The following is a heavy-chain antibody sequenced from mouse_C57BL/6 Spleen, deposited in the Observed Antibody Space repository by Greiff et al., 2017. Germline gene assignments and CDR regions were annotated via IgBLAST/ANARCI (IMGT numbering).Heavy chain of an antibody. J-gene: IGHJ3*01. CDR3: AREDYGSRKFAY. CDR1: GYTFTSYW. V-gene: IGHV1-55*01. D-gene: IGHD1-1*01. Sequence: VQLQQSGAELVKPGASVKMSCKASGYTFTSYWITWVKQRPGQGLEWIGDIYPGSGSTNYNEKFKSKATLTVDTSSSTAYMQLSSLTSEDSAVYYCAREDYGSRKFAYWGQGTLVTVAA. CDR2: IYPGSGST.